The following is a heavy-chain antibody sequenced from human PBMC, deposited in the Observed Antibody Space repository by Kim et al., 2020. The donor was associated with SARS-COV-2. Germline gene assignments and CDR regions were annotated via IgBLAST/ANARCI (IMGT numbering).Heavy chain of an antibody. CDR2: IIPIFGTA. D-gene: IGHD3-22*01. J-gene: IGHJ3*02. CDR3: ARASYYDSSGSLAFDI. CDR1: GGTFSSYA. Sequence: SVKVSCKASGGTFSSYAISWVRQAPGQGLEWMGGIIPIFGTANYAQKFQGRVTITADESTSTAYMELSSLRSEDTAVYYCARASYYDSSGSLAFDIWGQGTMVTVSS. V-gene: IGHV1-69*13.